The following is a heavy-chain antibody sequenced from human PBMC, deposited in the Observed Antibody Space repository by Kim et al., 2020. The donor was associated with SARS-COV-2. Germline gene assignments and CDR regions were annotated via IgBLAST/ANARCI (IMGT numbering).Heavy chain of an antibody. CDR3: AVVPAAIEDLRGVVNDF. J-gene: IGHJ4*02. D-gene: IGHD2-2*01. Sequence: SETLSLTCTVSGGSINSGGYYWGWIRQHPGKGLEWIGYIYYTGDTYYNPSLKSRIAISLDTTANQFSLNLSSVTAADTAVYFCAVVPAAIEDLRGVVNDFWGQGALVTVSS. V-gene: IGHV4-31*03. CDR2: IYYTGDT. CDR1: GGSINSGGYY.